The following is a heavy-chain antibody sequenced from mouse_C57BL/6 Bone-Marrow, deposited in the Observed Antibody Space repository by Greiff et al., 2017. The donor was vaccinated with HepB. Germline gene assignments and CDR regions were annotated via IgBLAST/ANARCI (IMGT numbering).Heavy chain of an antibody. CDR2: ITHSGET. D-gene: IGHD1-1*01. J-gene: IGHJ1*03. CDR3: AGLRSGYFDV. CDR1: GFPITSGYY. Sequence: VKLQESGPGLVKPSQSLFLTCSITGFPITSGYYWIWIRQSPGKPLEWMGYITHSGETFYNPSLQSPISITRETSKNQFFLQLNSVTTEDTAMYDCAGLRSGYFDVWGTGTTVTVSS. V-gene: IGHV12-3*01.